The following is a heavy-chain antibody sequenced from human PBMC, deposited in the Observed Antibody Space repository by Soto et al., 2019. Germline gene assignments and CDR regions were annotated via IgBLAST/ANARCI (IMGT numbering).Heavy chain of an antibody. Sequence: ASVKVSCKAAAYTFTSYDINWVRQATGQDFEWMGWMNPNNGNTAYAQKFQGRVTMTRDTSKSTAFMELSSLTSEVTAVYYCARDGPMDRAFDIWGQGTMVTVSS. V-gene: IGHV1-8*01. J-gene: IGHJ3*02. CDR1: AYTFTSYD. CDR2: MNPNNGNT. D-gene: IGHD3-10*01. CDR3: ARDGPMDRAFDI.